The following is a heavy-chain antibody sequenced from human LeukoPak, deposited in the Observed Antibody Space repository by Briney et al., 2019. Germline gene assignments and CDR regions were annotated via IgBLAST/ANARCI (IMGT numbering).Heavy chain of an antibody. D-gene: IGHD3-10*01. CDR3: ARVSRYPGLFGSGKNYYYSYRAV. CDR1: GGSFSGYY. J-gene: IGHJ6*03. CDR2: INHSGST. V-gene: IGHV4-34*01. Sequence: SETLSLTCAVYGGSFSGYYWSWIRQPPGKGLEWIGEINHSGSTNYNPSLKSRVTISVDTSKNQFSLKLSSVTAADTAVYYCARVSRYPGLFGSGKNYYYSYRAVGGKGPRVPVPS.